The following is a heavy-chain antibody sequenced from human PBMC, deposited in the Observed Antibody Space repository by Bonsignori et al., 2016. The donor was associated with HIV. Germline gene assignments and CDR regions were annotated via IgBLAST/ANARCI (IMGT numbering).Heavy chain of an antibody. CDR2: ISSSSSYI. V-gene: IGHV3-21*01. D-gene: IGHD3-16*02. J-gene: IGHJ4*02. Sequence: WIRQPPGKGLEWVSSISSSSSYIYYADSVKGRFTISRDNAKNSLYLQMNSLRAEDTAVYYCARSSLRLGELSLYMYWGQGTLVTVSS. CDR3: ARSSLRLGELSLYMY.